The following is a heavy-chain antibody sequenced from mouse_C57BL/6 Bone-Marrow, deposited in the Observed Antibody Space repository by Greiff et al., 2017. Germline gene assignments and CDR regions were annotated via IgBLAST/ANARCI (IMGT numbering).Heavy chain of an antibody. CDR2: INPYNGGT. D-gene: IGHD1-1*01. Sequence: EVQLQQSGPVLVKPGASVKMSCKASGYTFPDYYLNWVKQSHGKSLEWIGVINPYNGGTSYNQKFKGKATLTVDKSSSTAYMELNSLTSEDSAVYYCARWGDYYGSSYAWFAYWGQGTLVTVSA. CDR3: ARWGDYYGSSYAWFAY. J-gene: IGHJ3*01. V-gene: IGHV1-19*01. CDR1: GYTFPDYY.